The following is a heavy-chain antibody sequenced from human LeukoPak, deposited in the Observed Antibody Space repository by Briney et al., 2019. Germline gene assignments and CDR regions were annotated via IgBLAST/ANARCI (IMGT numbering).Heavy chain of an antibody. CDR2: FDPEDGET. J-gene: IGHJ3*02. CDR3: ATLSPPAAGTQRTVAFDI. V-gene: IGHV1-24*01. CDR1: GGTFSSYA. Sequence: LRASVKVSCKASGGTFSSYAISWVRQAPGKGLEWMGGFDPEDGETIYAQKFQGRVTMTEDTSTDTAYMELSSLRSEDTAVYYCATLSPPAAGTQRTVAFDIWGQGTMVTVSS. D-gene: IGHD6-13*01.